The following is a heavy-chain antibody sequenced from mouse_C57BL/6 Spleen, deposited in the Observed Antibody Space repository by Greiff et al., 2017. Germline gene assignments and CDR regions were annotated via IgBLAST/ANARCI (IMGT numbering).Heavy chain of an antibody. J-gene: IGHJ2*01. Sequence: EVQRVESGPGLAKPSQTLSLTCSVTGYSITSDYCNCIRKYPGNKLEYMGYISNSGSTYYNPSFKSRISLTRDTSKNQYYLQLNSVTTEDTATYYGAKIYLGDDVKEYFFPYSGQGAPPTAS. CDR1: GYSITSDY. D-gene: IGHD2-2*01. CDR3: AKIYLGDDVKEYFFPY. V-gene: IGHV3-8*01. CDR2: ISNSGST.